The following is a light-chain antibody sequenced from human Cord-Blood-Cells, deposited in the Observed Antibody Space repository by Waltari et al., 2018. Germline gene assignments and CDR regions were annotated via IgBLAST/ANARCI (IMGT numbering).Light chain of an antibody. CDR3: VLYMGSGISV. Sequence: QTVVTQEPSFSVSPGGTVTLTCGLSSGSASTSYYPSWYQQTPGQAPRTLIYSTNTRSSGVPDRCSGSILGNKAALTITGAQADDESDYYCVLYMGSGISVFGGGTKLTVL. CDR2: STN. CDR1: SGSASTSYY. V-gene: IGLV8-61*01. J-gene: IGLJ3*02.